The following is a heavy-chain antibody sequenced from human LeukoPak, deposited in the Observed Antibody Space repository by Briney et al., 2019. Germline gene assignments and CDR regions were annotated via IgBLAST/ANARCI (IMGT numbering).Heavy chain of an antibody. J-gene: IGHJ4*02. CDR1: GYTFTSYD. V-gene: IGHV1-8*03. D-gene: IGHD6-19*01. Sequence: ASVKVSCKASGYTFTSYDINWVRQATGQGLEWMGWMNPNSGNTGHAQKFQGRVTITRNTSISTAYMELSSLRSEDTAVYYCARVAWLGYRILGYWGQGTLVTVSS. CDR3: ARVAWLGYRILGY. CDR2: MNPNSGNT.